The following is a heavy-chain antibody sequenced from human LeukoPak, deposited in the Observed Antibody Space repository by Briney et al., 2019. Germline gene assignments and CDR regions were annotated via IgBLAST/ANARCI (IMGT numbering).Heavy chain of an antibody. D-gene: IGHD1-26*01. V-gene: IGHV4-39*01. Sequence: SETLSLTCTVSGGSISSSSYYWGWIRQPPGKGLEWIGSMYYSGSAYYNPSLKSRVTISKDTSKNQFSLKLNSVTAADTAVYYCARQPRSGNLYYSGLDVWGQGTTVTVSS. CDR3: ARQPRSGNLYYSGLDV. CDR2: MYYSGSA. CDR1: GGSISSSSYY. J-gene: IGHJ6*02.